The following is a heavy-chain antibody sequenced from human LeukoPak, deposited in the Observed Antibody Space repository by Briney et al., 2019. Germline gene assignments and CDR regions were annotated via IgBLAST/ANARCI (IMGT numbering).Heavy chain of an antibody. Sequence: SETLSLTCTVSGGPITNYYWSWIRQSPGKGLEWIGYIYYSRGTMYNSSLKSRLTMSIDTSKKQLSLKVNSVTAADTAVYYCARNHGGWFDSWGQGTLVTVSS. CDR1: GGPITNYY. J-gene: IGHJ5*01. V-gene: IGHV4-59*08. CDR2: IYYSRGT. CDR3: ARNHGGWFDS. D-gene: IGHD4-23*01.